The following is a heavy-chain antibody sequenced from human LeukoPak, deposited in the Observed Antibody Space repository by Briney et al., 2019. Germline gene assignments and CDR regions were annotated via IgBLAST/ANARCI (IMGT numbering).Heavy chain of an antibody. J-gene: IGHJ6*02. CDR3: ARESIAAAGAYYYGMDV. Sequence: GGSLRLSCADSGFTVSSNYMSWVRQAPGKGLEWVSVIYSGGSTYYADSVKGRFTISRDNSKNTLYLQMNSLRAEDTAVYYCARESIAAAGAYYYGMDVWGQGTTVSVSS. CDR2: IYSGGST. D-gene: IGHD6-13*01. CDR1: GFTVSSNY. V-gene: IGHV3-53*01.